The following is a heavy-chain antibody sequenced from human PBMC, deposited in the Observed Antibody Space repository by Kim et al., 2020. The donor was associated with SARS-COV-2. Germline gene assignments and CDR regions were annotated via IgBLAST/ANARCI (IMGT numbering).Heavy chain of an antibody. D-gene: IGHD5-18*01. V-gene: IGHV3-30*18. CDR1: GFTFSSYG. CDR3: AKPYFLSYGGPFDC. J-gene: IGHJ4*02. CDR2: ISYDGSNK. Sequence: GGSLRLSCAASGFTFSSYGVHWVRQAPGKGLEWVAVISYDGSNKYYADSVKGRFTISRDNSKNTLYLQMNSLRAEDTAVYYGAKPYFLSYGGPFDCWGQG.